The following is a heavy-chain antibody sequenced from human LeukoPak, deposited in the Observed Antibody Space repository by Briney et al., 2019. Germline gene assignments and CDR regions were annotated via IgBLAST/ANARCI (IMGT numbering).Heavy chain of an antibody. Sequence: GGSLRLSCAASGFTVSSNYMSWVRQAPGKGLEWVSVIYSGGSTYYADSVKGRFTISRDNSKNTLYLQMNSLRAEDTAVYYCASGYCGGDCYASASDIWGQGTMVTVSS. J-gene: IGHJ3*02. CDR1: GFTVSSNY. V-gene: IGHV3-53*01. D-gene: IGHD2-21*01. CDR3: ASGYCGGDCYASASDI. CDR2: IYSGGST.